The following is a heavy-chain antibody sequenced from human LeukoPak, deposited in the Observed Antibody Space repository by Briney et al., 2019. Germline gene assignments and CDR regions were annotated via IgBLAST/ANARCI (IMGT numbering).Heavy chain of an antibody. V-gene: IGHV4-31*03. J-gene: IGHJ4*02. CDR2: IYYSGST. D-gene: IGHD3-22*01. CDR1: GGSISSGDYY. Sequence: SRTLSLTCSVSGGSISSGDYYWSWIRQHPGKGLEWIGYIYYSGSTYYNPSLKSRVTISVDTSKNQFSLKLSSVTAADTAVYYCARGFESSGYYYYFDYWGQGTLLTVSS. CDR3: ARGFESSGYYYYFDY.